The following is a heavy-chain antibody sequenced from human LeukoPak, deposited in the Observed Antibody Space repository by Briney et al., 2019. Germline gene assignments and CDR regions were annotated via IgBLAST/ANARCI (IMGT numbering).Heavy chain of an antibody. D-gene: IGHD6-19*01. CDR1: GFTVSSNY. J-gene: IGHJ4*02. Sequence: PGGSLRLSCTASGFTVSSNYMSWVRQAPGKGLEWVSVIYSGGTTYYADSVKGRFTISRDNSKNTLYLQMNSLRADDTAVYYCAGGTIGVAGTLDFWGQGTLVTVSS. CDR3: AGGTIGVAGTLDF. V-gene: IGHV3-53*01. CDR2: IYSGGTT.